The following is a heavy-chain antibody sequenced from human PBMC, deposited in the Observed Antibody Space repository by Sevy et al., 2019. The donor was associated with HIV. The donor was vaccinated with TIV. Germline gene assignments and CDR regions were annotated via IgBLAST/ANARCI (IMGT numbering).Heavy chain of an antibody. V-gene: IGHV1-18*01. CDR1: GYTFTSYG. CDR2: ISAYNGNT. Sequence: ASVKVSCKASGYTFTSYGISWVRQAPGQGLEWMGWISAYNGNTNYAQMLQGRVTMTTDTSTSTAYMELRSLRSDDTAVYYCARDYGVSDSSGYYDYWGQGTLVTVSS. D-gene: IGHD3-22*01. J-gene: IGHJ4*02. CDR3: ARDYGVSDSSGYYDY.